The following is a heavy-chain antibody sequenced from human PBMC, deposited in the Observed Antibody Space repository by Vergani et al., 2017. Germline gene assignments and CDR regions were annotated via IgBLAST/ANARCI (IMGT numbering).Heavy chain of an antibody. CDR2: IIPIFGTA. Sequence: QVQLVQSGAEVKKPGSSVKVSCKASGGTFSSYAISWVRQAPGQGLEWMGRIIPIFGTANYAQKFQGRVTITADESTSTAYMEVSSLRSEDTAVYYCAREGGAIVVVPAAMYYYYGMDVWGQGTTVTVSS. CDR1: GGTFSSYA. D-gene: IGHD2-2*01. J-gene: IGHJ6*02. V-gene: IGHV1-69*13. CDR3: AREGGAIVVVPAAMYYYYGMDV.